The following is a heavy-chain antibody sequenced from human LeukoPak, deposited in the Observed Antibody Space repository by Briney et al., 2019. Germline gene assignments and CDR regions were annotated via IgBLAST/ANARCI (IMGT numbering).Heavy chain of an antibody. CDR1: GFNSNNAW. D-gene: IGHD2-21*02. CDR2: MKSKDAGGTT. J-gene: IGHJ1*01. V-gene: IGHV3-15*01. Sequence: GGSLRLSCAASGFNSNNAWMSWVRQAPGKGLEWVGRMKSKDAGGTTDYAAPVKGRFTISSDDSKNTLYLPMNSLKTEDTAVYYCTTVSYCGGDCSEYFQHWGQGTRDRVSS. CDR3: TTVSYCGGDCSEYFQH.